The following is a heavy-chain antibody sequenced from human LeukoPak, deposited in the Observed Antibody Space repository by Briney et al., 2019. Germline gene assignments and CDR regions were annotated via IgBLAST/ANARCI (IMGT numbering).Heavy chain of an antibody. CDR1: GGSISSYY. Sequence: TSETLSLTCTVSGGSISSYYWSWIRQPPGKGLEWIGSIYHSGSTYYNPSLKSRVTISVDTSKNQFSLKLSSVTAADTAVYYCARGPMITFGGVIATFDYWGQGTLVTVSS. CDR3: ARGPMITFGGVIATFDY. D-gene: IGHD3-16*02. J-gene: IGHJ4*02. V-gene: IGHV4-59*08. CDR2: IYHSGST.